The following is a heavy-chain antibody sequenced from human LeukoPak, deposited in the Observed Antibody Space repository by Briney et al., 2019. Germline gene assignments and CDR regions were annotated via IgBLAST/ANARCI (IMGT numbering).Heavy chain of an antibody. V-gene: IGHV4-59*01. CDR2: IYYSGST. CDR1: GGSISSYY. CDR3: ARDSGTLTGYSNHYYYYGMDV. D-gene: IGHD6-13*01. J-gene: IGHJ6*02. Sequence: PETLSLTCTVSGGSISSYYWSWIRQPPGKGLEWIGYIYYSGSTNYNPSLKSRVTISVDTSKNQFSLKLSSVTAADTAVYYCARDSGTLTGYSNHYYYYGMDVWGQGTTVTVSS.